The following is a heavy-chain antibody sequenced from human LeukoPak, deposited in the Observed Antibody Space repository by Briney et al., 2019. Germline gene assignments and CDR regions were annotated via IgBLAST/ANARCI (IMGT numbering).Heavy chain of an antibody. CDR3: ASPQTTGGDY. J-gene: IGHJ4*02. D-gene: IGHD4-17*01. V-gene: IGHV3-21*01. CDR2: ISSGTSYI. CDR1: GFTFNTYT. Sequence: GGSLRLSCAASGFTFNTYTMNWVRQAPGKGLEWVSSISSGTSYIYYADSVKGRFTISRDNAKNSLYLQMNSLRAEDTAVYYCASPQTTGGDYWGQGTLVTVSS.